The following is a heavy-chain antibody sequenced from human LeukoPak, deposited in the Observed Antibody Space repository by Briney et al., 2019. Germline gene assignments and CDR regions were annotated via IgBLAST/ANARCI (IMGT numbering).Heavy chain of an antibody. J-gene: IGHJ4*02. CDR3: ARYDYGGIHDY. D-gene: IGHD4-23*01. CDR2: ISSSGDST. Sequence: GGSLRLSCAASGFTFSSYAMHWVRQAPGKGLEYVSAISSSGDSTYYANSVKGRFTISRDNSKNTLYLQMGSLRAEDMAVYYCARYDYGGIHDYWGQGTLVTVSS. CDR1: GFTFSSYA. V-gene: IGHV3-64*01.